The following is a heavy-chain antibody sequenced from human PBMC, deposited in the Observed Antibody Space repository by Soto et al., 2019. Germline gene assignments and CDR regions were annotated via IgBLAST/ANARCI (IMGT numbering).Heavy chain of an antibody. D-gene: IGHD3-3*01. CDR2: IKQDGSEK. CDR1: GFTFSNAR. V-gene: IGHV3-7*03. J-gene: IGHJ3*02. Sequence: GGSLRLSCTVSGFTFSNARMSWVRQAPGKGLEWVANIKQDGSEKYYVDSVKGRFTISRDNAKNSLYLQMNSLRAEDTAVYYCAREFLEWLSDDAFDIWGQGTMVTVSS. CDR3: AREFLEWLSDDAFDI.